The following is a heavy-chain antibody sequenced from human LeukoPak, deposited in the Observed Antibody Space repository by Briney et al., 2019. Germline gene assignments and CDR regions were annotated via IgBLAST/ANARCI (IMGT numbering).Heavy chain of an antibody. V-gene: IGHV3-21*01. Sequence: PGGSLRLSCAASGFTFSTYSMNWVRQAPGKGLEWVSFISSSSSYIYYADSVKGRFTISRDNAKNSLYLQMNSLRAEDTAVYYCARLSAVEYNWNDGAFDIWGQGTMVTVSS. D-gene: IGHD1-1*01. CDR3: ARLSAVEYNWNDGAFDI. CDR2: ISSSSSYI. J-gene: IGHJ3*02. CDR1: GFTFSTYS.